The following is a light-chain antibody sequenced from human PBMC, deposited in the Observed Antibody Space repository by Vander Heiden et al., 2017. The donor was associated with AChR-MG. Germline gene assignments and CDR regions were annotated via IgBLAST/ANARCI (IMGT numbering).Light chain of an antibody. J-gene: IGLJ2*01. CDR2: DDN. CDR1: SGNIASNY. CDR3: QSYDNTNHYV. V-gene: IGLV6-57*03. Sequence: FMLTQPHSLSEYPGKTVTIPCARSSGNIASNYVQWYQQRPGRAPRTVISDDNERPSGVPDRFSCSIDSSSNAAALSISGLKTEDEADYYFQSYDNTNHYVFGGGTKLTVL.